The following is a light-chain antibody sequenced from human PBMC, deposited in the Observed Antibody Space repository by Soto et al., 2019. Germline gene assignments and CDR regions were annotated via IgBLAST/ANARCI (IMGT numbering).Light chain of an antibody. Sequence: EIVLTQSPGTLSLSPGERATLSCRASQSVSSSYLVWYQQKPGQAPRLLIYGASSRATGIQDRFSGSGSGTDFTLTIGRLEPEDVAVYYCQQYGSSPPITFGQGTRLEMK. CDR3: QQYGSSPPIT. CDR2: GAS. CDR1: QSVSSSY. J-gene: IGKJ5*01. V-gene: IGKV3-20*01.